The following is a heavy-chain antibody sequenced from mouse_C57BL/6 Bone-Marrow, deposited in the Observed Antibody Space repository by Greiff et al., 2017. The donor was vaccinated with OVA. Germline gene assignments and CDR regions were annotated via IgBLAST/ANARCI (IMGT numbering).Heavy chain of an antibody. CDR1: GFPLTSYG. D-gene: IGHD1-1*01. CDR3: AKAAAYVSSQACFAY. CDR2: IWRGGST. V-gene: IGHV2-5*01. Sequence: VQPQQSGPCLVQPSQSLSTTRTVSGFPLTSYGVHWVRQSPGKGLEWLGVIWRGGSTEYNAAFMSRWSITKDNSKSQVFFKMNSLKAEDTAIYYCAKAAAYVSSQACFAYWGQGTLVTVSA. J-gene: IGHJ3*01.